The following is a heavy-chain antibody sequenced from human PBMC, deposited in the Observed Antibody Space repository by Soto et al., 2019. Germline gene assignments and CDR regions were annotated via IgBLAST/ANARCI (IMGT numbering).Heavy chain of an antibody. Sequence: GGSLRLSCAASGFTFSDHYMDWVRQAPGKGLEWVGRTRNKANSYTTEYAASVKGRFTISRDDSKNSLYLQMNSLKTEDTAVYYCASIGYSYGPAFDIWGQGTMVTVSS. CDR1: GFTFSDHY. CDR3: ASIGYSYGPAFDI. CDR2: TRNKANSYTT. D-gene: IGHD5-18*01. V-gene: IGHV3-72*01. J-gene: IGHJ3*02.